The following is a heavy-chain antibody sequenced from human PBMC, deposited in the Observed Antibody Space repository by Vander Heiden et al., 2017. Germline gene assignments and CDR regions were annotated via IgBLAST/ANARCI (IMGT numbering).Heavy chain of an antibody. CDR3: ARLWFGELYWFDP. CDR2: IYPCDSDT. CDR1: GYSFTSYW. J-gene: IGHJ5*02. Sequence: EVQLVQSGAEVKKPGESLKISCTGSGYSFTSYWLGWVRQMPGKGLGWMGSIYPCDSDTSDSPSFQGQVTISADKSLSTAYLQWSSLKASDTAMYYCARLWFGELYWFDPWGQGTLVTVSS. D-gene: IGHD3-10*01. V-gene: IGHV5-51*01.